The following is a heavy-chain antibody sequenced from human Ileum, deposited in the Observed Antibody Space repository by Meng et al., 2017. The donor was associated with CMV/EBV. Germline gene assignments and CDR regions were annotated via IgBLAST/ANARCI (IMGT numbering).Heavy chain of an antibody. CDR2: MRSDGINK. V-gene: IGHV3-30*02. D-gene: IGHD3-22*01. CDR1: GFSFSSYG. Sequence: VDLVASGGGRVQPWGSLRLSCAASGFSFSSYGMHWVRQAPGKGLEWVSFMRSDGINKYYGDSVKGRFTISRDNSKNTLYLEMNSLRTEDTAVYYCANLADYDPSGQNYMGQWGQGTLVTVSS. J-gene: IGHJ4*02. CDR3: ANLADYDPSGQNYMGQ.